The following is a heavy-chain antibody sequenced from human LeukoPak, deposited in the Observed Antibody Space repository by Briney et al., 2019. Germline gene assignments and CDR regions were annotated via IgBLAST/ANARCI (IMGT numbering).Heavy chain of an antibody. V-gene: IGHV4-59*01. CDR3: ARGGPTGNWFDP. J-gene: IGHJ5*02. CDR2: IFYSGST. CDR1: GGSISTYY. D-gene: IGHD1-14*01. Sequence: PSETLSLTCTVSGGSISTYYWSWIRQPPGKGLEWIGYIFYSGSTTYNPSLKSRVTMSVDTSKNQFSLKLSSVTAADTAVYYCARGGPTGNWFDPWGQGTLVTVSS.